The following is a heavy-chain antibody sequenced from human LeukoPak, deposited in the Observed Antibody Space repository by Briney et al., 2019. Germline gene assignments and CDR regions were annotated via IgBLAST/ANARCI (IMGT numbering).Heavy chain of an antibody. V-gene: IGHV1-46*01. D-gene: IGHD3-10*01. CDR1: GYSFTRYY. J-gene: IGHJ6*02. CDR3: ARGSLMSSDYYYDMDV. CDR2: LNPTGGSR. Sequence: ASVKLSCKASGYSFTRYYMHWVRQAPGQGLEWMGILNPTGGSRTYAEQFQGRVTMTRDTSTSTGYMELSSLRSEDTAVYYCARGSLMSSDYYYDMDVWGQGTTVTVSS.